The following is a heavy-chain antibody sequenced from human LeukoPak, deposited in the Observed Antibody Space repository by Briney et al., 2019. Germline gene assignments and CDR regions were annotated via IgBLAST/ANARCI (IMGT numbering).Heavy chain of an antibody. Sequence: PSETLSLTCTVSGGSISSSDYYSGWLRQPPEKGLEWIGAISSSGSTYYHPSLKSRVTISVDSSKNQFSLKLSSVTAADTAVYYCARRTSNPVGAIDYWGQGTLVTVSS. CDR1: GGSISSSDYY. D-gene: IGHD1-26*01. J-gene: IGHJ4*02. CDR2: ISSSGST. V-gene: IGHV4-39*01. CDR3: ARRTSNPVGAIDY.